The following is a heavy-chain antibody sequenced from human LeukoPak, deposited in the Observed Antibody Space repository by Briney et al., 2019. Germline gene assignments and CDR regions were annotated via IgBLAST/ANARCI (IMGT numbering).Heavy chain of an antibody. CDR1: GGSISSYY. CDR3: ARYEYRSSWYISDY. J-gene: IGHJ4*02. D-gene: IGHD6-13*01. CDR2: ICYSGST. Sequence: PSETLSLXGTVSGGSISSYYWSWIREPPGEGLEWTGCICYSGSTNYNASLKSRVTISVDTSKNQFSLKLISVTAADTAVYYCARYEYRSSWYISDYWGQGTLVTVSS. V-gene: IGHV4-59*01.